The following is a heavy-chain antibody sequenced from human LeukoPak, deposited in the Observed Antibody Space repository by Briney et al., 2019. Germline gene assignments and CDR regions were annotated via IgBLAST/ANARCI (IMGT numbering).Heavy chain of an antibody. CDR1: GGSFSGYY. CDR3: ARGRSGSYFRHLRWHAFDI. V-gene: IGHV4-34*01. Sequence: PSETLSLTCAVYGGSFSGYYWSWIRQPPGKGLEWIGEINHSGSTNYNPSLKSRVTISVDTSKNQFSLKLSSVTAADTAVYYCARGRSGSYFRHLRWHAFDIWGQGTMVTVSS. CDR2: INHSGST. D-gene: IGHD1-26*01. J-gene: IGHJ3*02.